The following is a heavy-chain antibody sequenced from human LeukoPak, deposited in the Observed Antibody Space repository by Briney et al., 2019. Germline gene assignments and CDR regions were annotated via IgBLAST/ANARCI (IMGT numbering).Heavy chain of an antibody. D-gene: IGHD2-15*01. CDR2: IYYSGST. CDR1: GGSISSYY. J-gene: IGHJ5*02. CDR3: ARHSGGYCSGGSCQGGWFDP. V-gene: IGHV4-59*08. Sequence: SETLSLTCTVSGGSISSYYWSWIRQPPGKGLEWIGYIYYSGSTNYNPSLESRVTISVDTSKNQFSLKLSSVTAADTAVYYCARHSGGYCSGGSCQGGWFDPWGQGTLVTVSS.